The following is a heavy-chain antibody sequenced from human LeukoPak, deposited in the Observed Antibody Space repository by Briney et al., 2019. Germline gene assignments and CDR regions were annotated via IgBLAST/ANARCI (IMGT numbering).Heavy chain of an antibody. CDR1: GGSFSGYY. D-gene: IGHD6-13*01. J-gene: IGHJ4*02. V-gene: IGHV4-34*01. CDR3: ARHGYGSSWYYLDY. CDR2: INHSGST. Sequence: SETLSLTCAVYGGSFSGYYWSWIRQPPGKGLEWIGEINHSGSTNYNPSLKSRVTISVDTSNNQFSLKLSSVTAADTAVYYCARHGYGSSWYYLDYWGQGTLVTVSS.